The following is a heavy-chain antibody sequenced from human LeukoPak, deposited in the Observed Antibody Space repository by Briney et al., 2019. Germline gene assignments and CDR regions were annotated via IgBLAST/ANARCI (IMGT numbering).Heavy chain of an antibody. CDR1: GFTFDDYA. CDR2: ISGDGGST. Sequence: GGSLRLSCAASGFTFDDYAMHWVRQAPGKGREWVSLISGDGGSTYYADSVKGRFTISRDNSKNSRYLQMNSLRTEDTALYYCATDSGYSSGSVDYWGQGTLVTVSS. V-gene: IGHV3-43*02. D-gene: IGHD6-19*01. CDR3: ATDSGYSSGSVDY. J-gene: IGHJ4*02.